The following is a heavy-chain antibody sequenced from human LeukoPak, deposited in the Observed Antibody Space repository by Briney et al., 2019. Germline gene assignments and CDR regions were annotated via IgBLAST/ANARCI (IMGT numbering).Heavy chain of an antibody. J-gene: IGHJ4*02. Sequence: ASVKVSCKASGYTFTGYYMHWVRQAPGQGLEWMGIINPSGGSTSYAQKFQGRVTMTRDTSISTAYMELSRLRSDDTAVYYCARVSSYYDSRDYWGQGTLVTVSS. CDR3: ARVSSYYDSRDY. D-gene: IGHD3-22*01. CDR2: INPSGGST. CDR1: GYTFTGYY. V-gene: IGHV1-46*01.